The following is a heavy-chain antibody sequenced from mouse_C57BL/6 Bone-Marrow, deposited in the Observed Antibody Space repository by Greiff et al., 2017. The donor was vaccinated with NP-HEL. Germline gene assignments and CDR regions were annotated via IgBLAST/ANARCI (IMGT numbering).Heavy chain of an antibody. CDR3: ARDASGSSYGYFDV. CDR2: SRNKANDYTT. D-gene: IGHD1-1*01. CDR1: GFTFSDFY. Sequence: EVKLMESGGGLVQSGRSLRLSCATSGFTFSDFYMEWVRQAPGKGLEWIAASRNKANDYTTEYSASVKGRFIVSRDTSQSILYLQMNALRAEDTAIYYCARDASGSSYGYFDVWGTGTTVTVSS. V-gene: IGHV7-1*01. J-gene: IGHJ1*03.